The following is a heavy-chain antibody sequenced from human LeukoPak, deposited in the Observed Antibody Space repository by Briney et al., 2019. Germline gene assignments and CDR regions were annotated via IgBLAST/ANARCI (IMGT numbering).Heavy chain of an antibody. Sequence: GGSLRLSCAASGFTFSSYAMSWVRQAPGKGLEWVSAISGSGGSTYYADSVKGRFTISRDNSKNTLYLQMNSLRAEDTAVYYCAKRTAYCGGDCYYYFDYWGQGTLVTVSS. V-gene: IGHV3-23*01. J-gene: IGHJ4*02. CDR1: GFTFSSYA. CDR2: ISGSGGST. CDR3: AKRTAYCGGDCYYYFDY. D-gene: IGHD2-21*02.